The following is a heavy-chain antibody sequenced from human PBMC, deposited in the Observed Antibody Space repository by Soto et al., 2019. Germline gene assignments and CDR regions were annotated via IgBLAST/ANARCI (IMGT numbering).Heavy chain of an antibody. J-gene: IGHJ3*02. CDR2: IYWDDDK. CDR1: GFSLSTSGVG. CDR3: AHLRLGELSAHDAFDI. Sequence: VSGPTLVNPTQTLTLTCTFSGFSLSTSGVGVGWIRQPPGKALEWLALIYWDDDKRYSPSLKSRLTITKDTSKNQVVLTMTNMDPVDTATYYCAHLRLGELSAHDAFDIWGQGTMVTVSS. V-gene: IGHV2-5*02. D-gene: IGHD3-16*02.